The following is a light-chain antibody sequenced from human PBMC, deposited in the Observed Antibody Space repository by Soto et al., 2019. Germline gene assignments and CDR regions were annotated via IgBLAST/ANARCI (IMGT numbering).Light chain of an antibody. CDR1: QSVSRY. CDR3: QQCGDWPLT. Sequence: EIVRTKSPATLSVSPGESSTLSCRASQSVSRYLAWYQQKPGQAPRLLMYDASTRAAGIAVRFSGSGSGTEFTLTISSLQSEDFAVYYCQQCGDWPLTCGRGNKVDIK. V-gene: IGKV3-15*01. J-gene: IGKJ4*01. CDR2: DAS.